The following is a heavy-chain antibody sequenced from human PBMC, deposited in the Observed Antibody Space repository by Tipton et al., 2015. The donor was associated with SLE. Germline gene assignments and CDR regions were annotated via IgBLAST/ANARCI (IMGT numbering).Heavy chain of an antibody. D-gene: IGHD2-15*01. CDR2: INHSGST. CDR3: ARGYCSGGSCSYWYFDL. J-gene: IGHJ2*01. CDR1: GGSFSGYY. Sequence: TLSLTCAVYGGSFSGYYWSWIRQPPGKGLEWIGEINHSGSTNYNPSLKSRVTISVDTSKNQFSLKLSFVTAADTAVYYRARGYCSGGSCSYWYFDLWGRGTLVTVSS. V-gene: IGHV4-34*01.